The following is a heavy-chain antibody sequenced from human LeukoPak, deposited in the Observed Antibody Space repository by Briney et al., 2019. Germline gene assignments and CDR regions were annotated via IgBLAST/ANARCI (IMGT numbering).Heavy chain of an antibody. CDR1: GGTFSSYA. CDR3: AREGGYASNERRLPWFDP. D-gene: IGHD2-2*01. V-gene: IGHV1-69*13. J-gene: IGHJ5*02. Sequence: ASVKVSCKASGGTFSSYAISWVRQAPGQGLEWMGGIIPIFGTANYAQKFQGRVTITADESTSTAYMELSSLRSEDTAVYYCAREGGYASNERRLPWFDPWGQGTLVTVSS. CDR2: IIPIFGTA.